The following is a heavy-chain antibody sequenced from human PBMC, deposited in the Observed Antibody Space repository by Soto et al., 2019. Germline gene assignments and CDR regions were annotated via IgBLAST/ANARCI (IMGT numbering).Heavy chain of an antibody. CDR2: VSGGGAST. CDR3: AKTQNFNGYYGGFDA. V-gene: IGHV3-23*01. CDR1: GFSFAGYA. Sequence: LSCAATGFSFAGYALTWVRQAPGKGLEWLSAVSGGGASTYYADSVRGRFSISRDVSGNMIYLQLNRLTAGDTATYYCAKTQNFNGYYGGFDAWGQGTRVTVSS. J-gene: IGHJ4*02. D-gene: IGHD3-3*01.